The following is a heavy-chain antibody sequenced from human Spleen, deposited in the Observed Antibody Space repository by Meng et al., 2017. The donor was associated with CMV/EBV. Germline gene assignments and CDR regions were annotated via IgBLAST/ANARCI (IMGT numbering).Heavy chain of an antibody. CDR3: AREATQQLGSSSWFLGFDF. D-gene: IGHD6-13*01. J-gene: IGHJ4*02. V-gene: IGHV3-7*01. CDR1: GFTFSSYG. Sequence: GESLKISCAASGFTFSSYGMHWVRQAPGKGLEWVASIKQDGSEKYYVDSVKGRFTISRDNAKNSLYLQMNSLRAEDTAVYFCAREATQQLGSSSWFLGFDFWGQGALVTVSS. CDR2: IKQDGSEK.